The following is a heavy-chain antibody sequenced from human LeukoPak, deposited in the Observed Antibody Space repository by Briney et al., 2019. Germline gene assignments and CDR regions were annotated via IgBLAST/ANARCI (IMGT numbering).Heavy chain of an antibody. CDR2: IKQDGSEK. CDR3: ARDRRFLEWLLYGDY. CDR1: GFTFSSYW. Sequence: RGTLRLSCAASGFTFSSYWMSWVRQAPGKGLEWVANIKQDGSEKYYVDSVKGRFTISRDNTKNSLYLQMNSLRAEDTAVYYCARDRRFLEWLLYGDYWGQGTLVTVSS. J-gene: IGHJ4*02. D-gene: IGHD3-3*01. V-gene: IGHV3-7*03.